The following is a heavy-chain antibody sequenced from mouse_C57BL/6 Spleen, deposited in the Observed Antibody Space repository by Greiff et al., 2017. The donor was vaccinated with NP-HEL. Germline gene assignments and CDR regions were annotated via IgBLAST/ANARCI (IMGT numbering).Heavy chain of an antibody. Sequence: QVQLQQPGAELVRPGSSVKLSCKASGYTFTSYWMDWVKQRPGQGLEWIGNIYPSDSETHYNQKFKDKATLTVDKSSSTAYMQLSSLTSEASAVYYCAREGIYDGYHWYFDVWGTGTTVTVSS. CDR2: IYPSDSET. J-gene: IGHJ1*03. D-gene: IGHD2-3*01. CDR1: GYTFTSYW. CDR3: AREGIYDGYHWYFDV. V-gene: IGHV1-61*01.